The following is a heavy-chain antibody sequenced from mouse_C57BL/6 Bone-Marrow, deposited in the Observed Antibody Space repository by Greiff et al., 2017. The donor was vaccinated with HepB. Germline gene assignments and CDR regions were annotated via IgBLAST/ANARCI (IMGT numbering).Heavy chain of an antibody. CDR1: GFTFSSYG. CDR3: ARHGVTTSFAY. Sequence: EVQRVESGGDLVKPGGSLKLSCAASGFTFSSYGMSWVRQTPDKRLEWVATISSGGSYTYYPDSVKGRFTISRDNAKNTLYLQMSSLKSEDTAMYYCARHGVTTSFAYWGQGTLVTVSA. J-gene: IGHJ3*01. CDR2: ISSGGSYT. V-gene: IGHV5-6*01. D-gene: IGHD2-3*01.